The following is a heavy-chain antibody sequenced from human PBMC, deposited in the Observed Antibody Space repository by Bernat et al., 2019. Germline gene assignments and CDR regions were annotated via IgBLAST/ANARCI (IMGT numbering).Heavy chain of an antibody. J-gene: IGHJ2*01. CDR3: AREPTVTIDWYFDL. CDR1: GFTFSSYA. Sequence: QVQLVESGGGVVQPGRSLRLSCAASGFTFSSYAMHWVRQAPGKGLEWVAVISYDGSNKYYADSVKGRFTISRDNSKNTLYLQMNSLRAEDTAVYYCAREPTVTIDWYFDLWGRGTLVTVSS. V-gene: IGHV3-30-3*01. CDR2: ISYDGSNK. D-gene: IGHD4-17*01.